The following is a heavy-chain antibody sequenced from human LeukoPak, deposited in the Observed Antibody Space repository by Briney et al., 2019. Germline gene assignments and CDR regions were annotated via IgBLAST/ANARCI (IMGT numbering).Heavy chain of an antibody. CDR3: ARGTGTEFDY. V-gene: IGHV4-61*02. CDR2: IYTSGST. D-gene: IGHD1-14*01. CDR1: GGSISSSNYY. Sequence: SETLSLTCTVSGGSISSSNYYWGWIRQPAGKGLEWIGRIYTSGSTNYNPSLKSRVTISVDTSKNQFSLKLSSVTAADTAVYYCARGTGTEFDYWGQGTLVTVSS. J-gene: IGHJ4*02.